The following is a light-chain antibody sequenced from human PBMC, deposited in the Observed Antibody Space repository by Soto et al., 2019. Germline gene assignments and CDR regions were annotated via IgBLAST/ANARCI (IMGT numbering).Light chain of an antibody. CDR3: QQYSTFPWT. J-gene: IGKJ1*01. CDR2: KAS. CDR1: QTISRW. V-gene: IGKV1-5*03. Sequence: DIQMTQSPSTLSSSIEDRVTITCRARQTISRWLAWYQQKPGKAPRLLIYKASSLERGVPSRFSGSGSGTEFTLTIRGLQSDDLATYYCQQYSTFPWTFGPGTRVEIK.